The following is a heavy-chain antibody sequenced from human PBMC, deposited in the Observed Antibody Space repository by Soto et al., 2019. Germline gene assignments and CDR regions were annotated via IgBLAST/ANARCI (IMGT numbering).Heavy chain of an antibody. Sequence: QVQLQESGPGLVKPSQILSLACTVSDGSISSGNYYWSWIRQPPGKVLEWIGFISYSGSTYYSLSLKSRVTISVDTSKNQFSLNLSFVTAADTAVYYCATMGTPATGLYYLDYWGQGTLVTVSS. J-gene: IGHJ4*02. CDR3: ATMGTPATGLYYLDY. CDR2: ISYSGST. D-gene: IGHD5-18*01. CDR1: DGSISSGNYY. V-gene: IGHV4-30-4*01.